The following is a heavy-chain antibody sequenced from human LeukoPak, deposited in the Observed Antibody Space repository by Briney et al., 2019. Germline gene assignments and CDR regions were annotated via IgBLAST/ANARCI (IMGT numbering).Heavy chain of an antibody. V-gene: IGHV3-53*01. CDR2: IYSDGSA. J-gene: IGHJ3*02. Sequence: SGGSLRLSCAASGFTVSRNYMSWVRQAPGKGLEWVSEIYSDGSAYYAASVKGRFSISRYNSKNTVHLQMNSLRAEDTAVYYCARELREHGVFDIWGQGTMVTVSS. CDR1: GFTVSRNY. D-gene: IGHD1-26*01. CDR3: ARELREHGVFDI.